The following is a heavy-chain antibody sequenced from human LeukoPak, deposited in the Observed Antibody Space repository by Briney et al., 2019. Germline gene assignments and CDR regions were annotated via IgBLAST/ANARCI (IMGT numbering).Heavy chain of an antibody. J-gene: IGHJ4*02. CDR1: GFTFSSYE. CDR2: INGRGSVV. CDR3: ARDGDRGWDLDC. Sequence: QPGGSLRLSCVASGFTFSSYEMNWVRQAPGKGLEWISYINGRGSVVDYAASVKGRFTISRDNAQNSLSLQMNNLSDEDTAVYYCARDGDRGWDLDCWGQGNLVTVSS. D-gene: IGHD1-26*01. V-gene: IGHV3-48*03.